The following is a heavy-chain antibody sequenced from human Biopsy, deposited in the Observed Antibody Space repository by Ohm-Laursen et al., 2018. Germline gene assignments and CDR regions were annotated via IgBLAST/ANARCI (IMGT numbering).Heavy chain of an antibody. D-gene: IGHD3-22*01. CDR1: GESFNGYY. CDR3: VRGVDYYDPYHYYALDV. Sequence: TLSLTCAVYGESFNGYYWSWIRQPPGKGLEWIGEINHRGSTNYNPSLKSRVTISVDTSKNQFSLKVRSVTAADTAVYYCVRGVDYYDPYHYYALDVWGQGTTVTVSS. CDR2: INHRGST. J-gene: IGHJ6*02. V-gene: IGHV4-34*01.